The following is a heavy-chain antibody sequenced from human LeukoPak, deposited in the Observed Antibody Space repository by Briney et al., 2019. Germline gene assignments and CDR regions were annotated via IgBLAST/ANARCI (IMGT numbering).Heavy chain of an antibody. CDR2: IYYSGST. Sequence: SETLSHTCAVYGGSFSGYYWSWIRQPPGKGLEWIGSIYYSGSTYYNPSLKSRVTISVDTSKNQFSLKLSSVTAADTAVYYCARSGDYYPGGAFDIWGQGTMVTVSS. J-gene: IGHJ3*02. CDR3: ARSGDYYPGGAFDI. D-gene: IGHD4-17*01. V-gene: IGHV4-34*01. CDR1: GGSFSGYY.